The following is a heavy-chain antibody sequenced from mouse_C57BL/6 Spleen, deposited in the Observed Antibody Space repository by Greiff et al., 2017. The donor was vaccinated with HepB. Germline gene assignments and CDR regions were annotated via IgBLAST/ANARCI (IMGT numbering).Heavy chain of an antibody. CDR3: ARTTTANSDY. J-gene: IGHJ2*01. CDR1: GYTFTSYW. Sequence: QLQQPGAELVKPGASVKLSCKASGYTFTSYWMQWVKQRPGQGLEWIGEIDPSDSYTNYNQKFKGKATLTVDTSSSTAYMQLSSLTSEDSAVYYCARTTTANSDYWGQGTTLTVSS. CDR2: IDPSDSYT. D-gene: IGHD1-2*01. V-gene: IGHV1-50*01.